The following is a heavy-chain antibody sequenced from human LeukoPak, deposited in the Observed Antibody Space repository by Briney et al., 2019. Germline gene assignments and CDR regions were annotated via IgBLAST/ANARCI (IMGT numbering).Heavy chain of an antibody. J-gene: IGHJ4*02. CDR2: IYYSMST. CDR3: ERSGDRYGYMWDY. V-gene: IGHV4-59*01. Sequence: SETLSLTCTVSGCTISSYYWSWIRQAPGNGLEWIGYIYYSMSTNYNPSLESRVTISVDTTKNQFSMKLSSVTAADTGVYYCERSGDRYGYMWDYWGQGTLVTVSS. CDR1: GCTISSYY. D-gene: IGHD5-18*01.